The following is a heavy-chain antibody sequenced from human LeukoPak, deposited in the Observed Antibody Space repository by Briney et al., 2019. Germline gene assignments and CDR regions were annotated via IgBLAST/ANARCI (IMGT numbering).Heavy chain of an antibody. CDR3: ASSPYHSYSSFMLEGKGSPLFFDY. Sequence: ASVKVSCKASGGTFSSYAISWVRQAPGQGLEWMGGLIPIFGTANYAQKFQGRVTITADESASTAYMELSSLRSEDTAVYYCASSPYHSYSSFMLEGKGSPLFFDYWGQGTLVTVSS. V-gene: IGHV1-69*01. J-gene: IGHJ4*02. D-gene: IGHD6-6*01. CDR2: LIPIFGTA. CDR1: GGTFSSYA.